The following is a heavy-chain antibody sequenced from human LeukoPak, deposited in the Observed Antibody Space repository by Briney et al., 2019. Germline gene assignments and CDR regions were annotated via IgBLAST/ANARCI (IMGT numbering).Heavy chain of an antibody. Sequence: ASVKVSCKASGYTFTNYGISWVRQAPGQGLEWMGWISAYNGNTHYAQNLQGRVTMTTDTSTSTAYMELNSLRSQDTAVYYCARAWEAVAGNYGVVDYWGQGTLVTVSS. J-gene: IGHJ4*02. CDR3: ARAWEAVAGNYGVVDY. D-gene: IGHD4-17*01. CDR1: GYTFTNYG. V-gene: IGHV1-18*01. CDR2: ISAYNGNT.